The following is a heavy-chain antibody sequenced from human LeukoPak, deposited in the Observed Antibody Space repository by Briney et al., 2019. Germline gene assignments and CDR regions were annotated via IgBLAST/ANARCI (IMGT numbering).Heavy chain of an antibody. CDR1: AGSISSGSW. J-gene: IGHJ4*02. CDR3: ARNRHRTYYYDSSGYWTH. Sequence: SETLSLTCAVSAGSISSGSWWNWVRPPPGKGLEWIGEIYHSGSTNYNPSLKSRVTISVDTSKNQFSLKLSSVTAADTAVYYCARNRHRTYYYDSSGYWTHWGQGTLVTVSS. CDR2: IYHSGST. V-gene: IGHV4-4*02. D-gene: IGHD3-22*01.